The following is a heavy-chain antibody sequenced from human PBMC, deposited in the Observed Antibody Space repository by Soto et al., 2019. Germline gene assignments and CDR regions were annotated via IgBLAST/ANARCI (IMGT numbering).Heavy chain of an antibody. D-gene: IGHD3-22*01. CDR2: IGIGSSTK. J-gene: IGHJ4*02. CDR3: AKDTYYHDSSGYYVFDY. Sequence: PGGSLRLSCAASGFTFRNYGMNWVRQAPGKGLEWVSYIGIGSSTKYYADSVKGRFTISRDNAKNSLYLQMNSLRAEDTAVYYCAKDTYYHDSSGYYVFDYWGQGT. CDR1: GFTFRNYG. V-gene: IGHV3-48*01.